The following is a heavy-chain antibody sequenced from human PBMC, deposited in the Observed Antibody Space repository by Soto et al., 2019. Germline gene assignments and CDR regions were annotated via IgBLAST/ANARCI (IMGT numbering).Heavy chain of an antibody. V-gene: IGHV4-4*07. CDR3: ARGMGRYLDL. CDR2: ISASGRS. Sequence: QVQLQESGPGLVKPSETLSLTCTVSGDFISNFYWSWIQQPAGKGLQSLGRISASGRSNYNPNLQSRVAMSLDTSKNQFPLRLTSLSAADTAVYFCARGMGRYLDLWGRGTLVTVFS. CDR1: GDFISNFY. D-gene: IGHD2-8*01. J-gene: IGHJ2*01.